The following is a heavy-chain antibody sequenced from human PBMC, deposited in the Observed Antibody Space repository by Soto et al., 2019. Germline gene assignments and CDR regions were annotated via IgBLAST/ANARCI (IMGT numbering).Heavy chain of an antibody. V-gene: IGHV3-21*01. CDR1: GFTFSSYS. CDR2: ISSSSSYI. CDR3: ARDQAVAGSDFDY. D-gene: IGHD6-19*01. J-gene: IGHJ4*02. Sequence: GGSLRLSCAASGFTFSSYSMTWVRQAPGKGLEWVASISSSSSYIYYADSVKGRSTISRDNAKNSLYLQMNSLRAEDTAVYHCARDQAVAGSDFDYWGQGTLVTVSS.